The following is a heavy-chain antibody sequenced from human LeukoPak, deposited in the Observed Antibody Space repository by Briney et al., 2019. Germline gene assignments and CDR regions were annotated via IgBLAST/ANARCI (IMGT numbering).Heavy chain of an antibody. V-gene: IGHV3-23*01. Sequence: PGGSLRLSCAASGFTFSSYSMNWVRQAPGKGLEWVSGISGSGNSTYYAGSVKGRFTISRDNSKNTLYLQMNSLRAEDTAVYYCAKGTLYSTYHFDYWGQGTLVTVSS. D-gene: IGHD6-13*01. CDR1: GFTFSSYS. CDR3: AKGTLYSTYHFDY. J-gene: IGHJ4*02. CDR2: ISGSGNST.